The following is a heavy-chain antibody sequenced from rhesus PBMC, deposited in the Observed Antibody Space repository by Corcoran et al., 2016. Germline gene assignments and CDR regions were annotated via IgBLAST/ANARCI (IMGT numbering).Heavy chain of an antibody. CDR3: ARAGLGWLSQYYFDY. Sequence: QLQLQESGPGLVKPSETLSLTCAVSGGSIRNNYWSWIRQPPGQGLEWIGRISGSGGRTDYNPSLKSRLTISTDTSKNQFSLKLSSVTAADTAVYYCARAGLGWLSQYYFDYWGQGVLVTVSS. J-gene: IGHJ4*01. CDR2: ISGSGGRT. D-gene: IGHD3-34*01. V-gene: IGHV4-173*01. CDR1: GGSIRNNY.